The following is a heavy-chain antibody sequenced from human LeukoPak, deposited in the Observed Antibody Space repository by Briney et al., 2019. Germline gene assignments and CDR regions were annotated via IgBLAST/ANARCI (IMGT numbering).Heavy chain of an antibody. Sequence: ASVKVSCKASGYTFTSYYMHWVRQAPGQGLEWMGIINPSGGSTSYAQKFQGRVTMTRDTSTSTVYMELSSLRSDDTAVYYCASHYSDSTGYRRGAFDFWGQGTMVTISS. D-gene: IGHD3-22*01. CDR2: INPSGGST. V-gene: IGHV1-46*01. CDR1: GYTFTSYY. J-gene: IGHJ3*01. CDR3: ASHYSDSTGYRRGAFDF.